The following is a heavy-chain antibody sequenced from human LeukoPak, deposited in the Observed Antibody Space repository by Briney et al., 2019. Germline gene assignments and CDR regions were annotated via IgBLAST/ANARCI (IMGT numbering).Heavy chain of an antibody. CDR2: IYYSGST. J-gene: IGHJ5*02. Sequence: SETLSLTCTVSGGSISSGSYFWGWIRQPPGKGLEWIGSIYYSGSTYYNPSLKSRVTISVDMSKNQFSMKLSSVTAADTAVYYCASALWFGELELDPWGQGTLVTVSS. V-gene: IGHV4-39*01. CDR3: ASALWFGELELDP. D-gene: IGHD3-10*01. CDR1: GGSISSGSYF.